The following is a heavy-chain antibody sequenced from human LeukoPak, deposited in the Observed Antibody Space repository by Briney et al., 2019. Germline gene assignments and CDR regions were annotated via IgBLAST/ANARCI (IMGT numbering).Heavy chain of an antibody. J-gene: IGHJ5*02. Sequence: GESLRISCQASGFKFTNYWISWVRQVPGKGLEWMGKINPIDSETKYSPSLQGHVSVSADKSINTVYLHWNSLEDSDTGLYYCARHGAHSWFGESADYFDPWGQGTLVTVSS. CDR3: ARHGAHSWFGESADYFDP. D-gene: IGHD3-10*01. V-gene: IGHV5-10-1*01. CDR2: INPIDSET. CDR1: GFKFTNYW.